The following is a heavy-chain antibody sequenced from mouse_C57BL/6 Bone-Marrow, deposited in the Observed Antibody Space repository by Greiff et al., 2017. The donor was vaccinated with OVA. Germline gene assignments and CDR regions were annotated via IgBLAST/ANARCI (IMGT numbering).Heavy chain of an antibody. CDR3: AIENPYYDYDDYAMDY. D-gene: IGHD2-4*01. CDR1: GYTFTSYW. CDR2: IHPSDGDT. J-gene: IGHJ4*01. Sequence: VQLQQPGAELVKPGASVTVSCKASGYTFTSYWMHWVKQRPGQGLEWIGRIHPSDGDTNYNQKFKGKATLTVDTSSSTAYMQLSSLTSEDSAVYYCAIENPYYDYDDYAMDYWGQGTSVTVSS. V-gene: IGHV1-74*01.